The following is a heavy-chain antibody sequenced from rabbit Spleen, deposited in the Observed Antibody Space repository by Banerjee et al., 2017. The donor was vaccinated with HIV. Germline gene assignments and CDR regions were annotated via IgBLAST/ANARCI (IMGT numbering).Heavy chain of an antibody. CDR3: ARSASSIYYDYGDSLDL. CDR2: INTYTGKS. V-gene: IGHV1S45*01. CDR1: GFSFSDRDV. Sequence: QEQLEESGGGLVKPEGSLTLTCKASGFSFSDRDVMCWVRQAPRKGLEWIACINTYTGKSVYASWATGRFTISRTSSTTVTLQMTSLTVADTATYFCARSASSIYYDYGDSLDLWGPGTLVTVS. D-gene: IGHD2-1*01. J-gene: IGHJ4*01.